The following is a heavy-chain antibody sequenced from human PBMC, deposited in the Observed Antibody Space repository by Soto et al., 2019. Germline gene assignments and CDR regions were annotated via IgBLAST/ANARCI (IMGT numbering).Heavy chain of an antibody. Sequence: PGGSLRLSCAASGFTFSSYGMHWVRQAPGKGLEWVAVIWYDGSNKYYADSVKGRFTISRDNSKNTLYLQMNSLRAEDTAVYYCARDRYYDILTGPSKNYFDYWGQGTLVTVSS. CDR3: ARDRYYDILTGPSKNYFDY. V-gene: IGHV3-33*01. D-gene: IGHD3-9*01. J-gene: IGHJ4*02. CDR2: IWYDGSNK. CDR1: GFTFSSYG.